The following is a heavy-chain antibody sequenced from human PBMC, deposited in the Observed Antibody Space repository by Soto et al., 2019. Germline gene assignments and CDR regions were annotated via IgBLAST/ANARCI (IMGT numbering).Heavy chain of an antibody. CDR1: GYSFTGYY. CDR2: INPNSGGT. V-gene: IGHV1-2*04. D-gene: IGHD2-2*01. J-gene: IGHJ5*02. Sequence: ASVKVSCKASGYSFTGYYMHWVRQAPGQGLEWMGWINPNSGGTNYAQKFQGWVTMTRDTSISTAYMELSRLRSDDTAVYYCARGGIRYQLLANWFDPWGQGTLVTVSS. CDR3: ARGGIRYQLLANWFDP.